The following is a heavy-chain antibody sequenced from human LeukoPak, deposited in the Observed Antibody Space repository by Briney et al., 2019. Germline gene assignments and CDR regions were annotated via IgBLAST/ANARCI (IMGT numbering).Heavy chain of an antibody. CDR2: IYYSGST. J-gene: IGHJ4*02. CDR3: ARYSGSYSFDY. D-gene: IGHD1-26*01. Sequence: PSETLSLICTVSGGSISSYYWSWIRQPPGKGLKWIGYIYYSGSTNYNPSLKSRVTISVDTSKNQFSLKLSSVTAADTAVYYCARYSGSYSFDYWGQGTLVTVSS. CDR1: GGSISSYY. V-gene: IGHV4-59*01.